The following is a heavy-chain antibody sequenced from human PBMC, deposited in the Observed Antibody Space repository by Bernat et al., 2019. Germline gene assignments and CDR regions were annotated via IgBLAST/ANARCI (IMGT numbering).Heavy chain of an antibody. D-gene: IGHD6-6*01. CDR2: IWYDGSNK. CDR3: ARDRGQLVLYYFDY. J-gene: IGHJ4*02. V-gene: IGHV3-33*01. Sequence: QVQLVESGGGVVQPVRSLRLSCAASGFTFSSYDMHWVRQAPGKGLEWVAVIWYDGSNKYYADSVKGRFTICRDNSMNTLYLQLNSLRAEDTAVYYCARDRGQLVLYYFDYWGQGTLITVSS. CDR1: GFTFSSYD.